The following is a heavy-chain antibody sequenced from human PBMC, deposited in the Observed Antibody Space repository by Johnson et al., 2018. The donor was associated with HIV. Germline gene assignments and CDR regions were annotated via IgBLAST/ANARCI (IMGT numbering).Heavy chain of an antibody. J-gene: IGHJ3*02. CDR3: AKSPRFTIFGSDAFDI. D-gene: IGHD3-3*01. CDR2: ISGSGGST. Sequence: VQLVESGGGLIQPGGSLRLSCAASGFTVSSNYMSRVRQAPGKGLEWVSAISGSGGSTYYADSVKGRFTISRDNSKNTLYLQMNSLRAEDTAVYYCAKSPRFTIFGSDAFDIWGQGTMVTVSS. CDR1: GFTVSSNY. V-gene: IGHV3-23*04.